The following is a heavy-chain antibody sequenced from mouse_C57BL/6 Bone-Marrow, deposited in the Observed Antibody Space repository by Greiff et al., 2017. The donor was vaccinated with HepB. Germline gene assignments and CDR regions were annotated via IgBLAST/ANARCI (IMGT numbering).Heavy chain of an antibody. CDR1: GYTFTDYE. J-gene: IGHJ3*01. V-gene: IGHV1-15*01. CDR3: TRCDYAFAY. Sequence: VQLKESGAELVRPGASVTLSCKASGYTFTDYEMHWVKQTPVHGLEWIGAIDPETGGTAYNQKFKGKAILTADKSSSTAYMELRSLTSEDSAVYYCTRCDYAFAYWGQGTLVTVSA. CDR2: IDPETGGT. D-gene: IGHD2-4*01.